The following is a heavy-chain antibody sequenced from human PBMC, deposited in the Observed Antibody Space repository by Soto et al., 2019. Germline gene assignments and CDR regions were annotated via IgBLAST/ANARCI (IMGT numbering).Heavy chain of an antibody. CDR2: VSASGSIT. V-gene: IGHV3-23*01. J-gene: IGHJ4*02. CDR3: AKGDCSGGRCYRGFDY. D-gene: IGHD2-15*01. CDR1: GFRFSNYD. Sequence: EVQVLESGGGLVQPGGSLRLSCAASGFRFSNYDMSWVRQAPGKGLEWVSGVSASGSITSYADSAKGRFTISRDNAKNTMFLQMNSLRAEDTAVYFCAKGDCSGGRCYRGFDYWGQGTLVTLSA.